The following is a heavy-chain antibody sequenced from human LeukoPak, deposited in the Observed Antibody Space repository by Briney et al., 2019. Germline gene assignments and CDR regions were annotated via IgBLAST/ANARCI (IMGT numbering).Heavy chain of an antibody. Sequence: KTGGSLRLSCAASGFTFSSYSMNWVRQAPGKGLEWVSSISSSSSYIYYADSVRGRFTISRDNAKNSLYLQMNSLRAEDTAVYYCARENRGIFGVVGDYWGQGTLVTVSS. CDR1: GFTFSSYS. CDR3: ARENRGIFGVVGDY. V-gene: IGHV3-21*01. D-gene: IGHD3-3*01. CDR2: ISSSSSYI. J-gene: IGHJ4*02.